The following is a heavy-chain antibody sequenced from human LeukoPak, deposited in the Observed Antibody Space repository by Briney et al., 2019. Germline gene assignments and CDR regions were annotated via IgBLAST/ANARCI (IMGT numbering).Heavy chain of an antibody. Sequence: PSETLSLTCTVSGGSISSSSYYWGWIRQPPGKGLEWIGSIYYSGSTYYNPSLKSRVTISVDTSKNQFSLKLSSVTAADTVVYYCARVSMAGNSPFDYWGQGTLVTVSS. CDR2: IYYSGST. CDR3: ARVSMAGNSPFDY. CDR1: GGSISSSSYY. J-gene: IGHJ4*02. D-gene: IGHD6-19*01. V-gene: IGHV4-39*01.